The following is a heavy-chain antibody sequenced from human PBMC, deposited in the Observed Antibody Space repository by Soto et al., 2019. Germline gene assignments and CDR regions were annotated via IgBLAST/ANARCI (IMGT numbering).Heavy chain of an antibody. CDR1: GGSFSGYY. D-gene: IGHD2-2*01. CDR3: ARGSTSCYHY. CDR2: IKHSGST. Sequence: QVQLQQWGAGLLKPSETLSLTCAVYGGSFSGYYWSWIRHPPGKGLEWIGEIKHSGSTNYNPSLKSRVTISVDTSKNQFSLKLSSVTAADTAVYYCARGSTSCYHYWGQGTLVTVSS. V-gene: IGHV4-34*01. J-gene: IGHJ4*02.